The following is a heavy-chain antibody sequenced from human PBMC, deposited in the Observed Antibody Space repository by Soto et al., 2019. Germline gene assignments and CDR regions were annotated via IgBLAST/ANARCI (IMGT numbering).Heavy chain of an antibody. CDR3: ARELRFLEWLFPTYGMDV. J-gene: IGHJ6*02. Sequence: SVMVSCTASGGTFSSYAISWVRQAPGQGLEWMGGIIPIFGTANYAQKFQGRVTITADKSTSTAYMELSSLRSEDTAVYYCARELRFLEWLFPTYGMDVWGQGTTVTVSS. CDR2: IIPIFGTA. CDR1: GGTFSSYA. V-gene: IGHV1-69*06. D-gene: IGHD3-3*01.